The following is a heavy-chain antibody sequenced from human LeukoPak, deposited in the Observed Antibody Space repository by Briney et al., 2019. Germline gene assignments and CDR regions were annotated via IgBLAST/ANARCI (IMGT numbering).Heavy chain of an antibody. V-gene: IGHV3-33*01. J-gene: IGHJ4*02. Sequence: GGSLRLSCAASGFTFSSYTMRWVRQAPGKGLEWVAVIWYDGSNKYYADSVKGRFTLSRDHSKNTLYLQMKSLRAEDTAVYYCARELEIAVAGTLGYWGQGTLVTVSS. D-gene: IGHD6-19*01. CDR3: ARELEIAVAGTLGY. CDR2: IWYDGSNK. CDR1: GFTFSSYT.